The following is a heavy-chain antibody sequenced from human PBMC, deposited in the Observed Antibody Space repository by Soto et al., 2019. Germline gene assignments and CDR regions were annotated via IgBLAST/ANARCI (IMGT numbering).Heavy chain of an antibody. V-gene: IGHV3-9*01. CDR3: AKKGGTYCSGGSCYPHDAFDI. D-gene: IGHD2-15*01. CDR2: ISWNSGSI. J-gene: IGHJ3*02. CDR1: GFTFDDYA. Sequence: EVQLVESGGGLVQPGRSLRLSCAASGFTFDDYAMHWVRQAPGKGLEWVSGISWNSGSIGYADSVKGRFTISRDNAKNFLYLQMNSLRAEDTALYYCAKKGGTYCSGGSCYPHDAFDIWGQGTMVTVSS.